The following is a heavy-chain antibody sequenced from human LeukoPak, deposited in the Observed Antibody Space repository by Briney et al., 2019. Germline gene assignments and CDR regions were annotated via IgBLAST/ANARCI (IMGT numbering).Heavy chain of an antibody. CDR2: ISWDGGST. CDR3: AKDILRTGVEAFDI. CDR1: GFTFDDYT. Sequence: PGGSLRLSCAASGFTFDDYTMHWVRQAPGKGLEWVSLISWDGGSTYYADSVKGRFTISRDNSKDSLYLQMNSLRTEDTALYYCAKDILRTGVEAFDIWGQGTMVTVSS. V-gene: IGHV3-43*01. D-gene: IGHD2-15*01. J-gene: IGHJ3*02.